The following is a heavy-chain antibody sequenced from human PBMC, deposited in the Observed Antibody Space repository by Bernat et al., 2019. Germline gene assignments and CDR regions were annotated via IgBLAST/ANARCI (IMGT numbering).Heavy chain of an antibody. J-gene: IGHJ4*02. CDR1: GGSINNYH. D-gene: IGHD2-21*02. CDR3: ARLGDCGNDCYSFDY. V-gene: IGHV4-59*08. CDR2: IYYNGNA. Sequence: QVQLQESGPGLVKPSETLSLTCTVSGGSINNYHWSWVRQPPGKVLEHIGFIYYNGNANFNPPRKSRVTLSVDTSKSQFALRLSSVTAADTAVYYCARLGDCGNDCYSFDYWGQGTLVTVSS.